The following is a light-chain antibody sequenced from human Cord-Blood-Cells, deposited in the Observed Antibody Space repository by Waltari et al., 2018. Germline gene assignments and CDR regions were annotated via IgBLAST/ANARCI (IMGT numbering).Light chain of an antibody. V-gene: IGKV3-15*01. Sequence: EIVMTQSPATLSVYPGERAPLSCRARQSVSSNLAWYQQKPGQAPRLLIYGASTRATGIPARFSGSGSGTEFTLTISSLQSEDFAVDYCQQYNNWPLTFGGGTKVEIK. CDR3: QQYNNWPLT. CDR1: QSVSSN. J-gene: IGKJ4*01. CDR2: GAS.